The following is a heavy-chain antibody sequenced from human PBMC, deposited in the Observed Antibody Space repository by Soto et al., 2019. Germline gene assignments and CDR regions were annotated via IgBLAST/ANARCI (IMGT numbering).Heavy chain of an antibody. Sequence: PSETLSLTCTVSGGSISSGDYYWSWIRQPPGKGLEWIGYIYYSGSTYYNPSLKSRVTISVDTSKNQFSLKLSSVTAADTAVYYCARADYDSSGYPNYVDYWGQGTLVTVSS. D-gene: IGHD3-22*01. CDR1: GGSISSGDYY. CDR3: ARADYDSSGYPNYVDY. J-gene: IGHJ4*02. V-gene: IGHV4-30-4*02. CDR2: IYYSGST.